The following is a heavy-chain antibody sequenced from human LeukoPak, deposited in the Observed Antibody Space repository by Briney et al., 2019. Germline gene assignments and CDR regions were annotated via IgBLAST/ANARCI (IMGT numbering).Heavy chain of an antibody. CDR1: GFTFSSYD. V-gene: IGHV3-13*01. D-gene: IGHD4-23*01. Sequence: TGGSLRLSCAASGFTFSSYDMHWVRHATGKGLEWVSAIGTAGDTYYPGSVKGRFTISRENAKNSLYLQMNSLRAGDTAVYYCARVYRYGGNPAHYYYYGMDVWGQGTTVTVSS. CDR2: IGTAGDT. CDR3: ARVYRYGGNPAHYYYYGMDV. J-gene: IGHJ6*02.